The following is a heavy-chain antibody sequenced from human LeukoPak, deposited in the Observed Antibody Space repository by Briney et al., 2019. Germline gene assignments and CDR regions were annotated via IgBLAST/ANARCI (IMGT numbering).Heavy chain of an antibody. J-gene: IGHJ4*02. CDR1: GYTFTGYY. V-gene: IGHV1-2*02. D-gene: IGHD5-12*01. Sequence: ASVEVSCKASGYTFTGYYMHWVRQAPGQGLEWMGWINPNSGGTNYAQKFQGRVNMTRDTSISTAYMELSRLRSDDTAVYYCARDEVATILLFDYWGQGTLVTVSS. CDR3: ARDEVATILLFDY. CDR2: INPNSGGT.